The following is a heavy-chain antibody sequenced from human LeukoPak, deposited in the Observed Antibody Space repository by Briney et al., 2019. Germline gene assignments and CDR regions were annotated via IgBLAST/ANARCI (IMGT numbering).Heavy chain of an antibody. J-gene: IGHJ4*02. Sequence: SQTLSLTCAISGDSVSSNSAAWNWIRQSPSRGLEWLGRTYYRSKWYNDYAVSVKSRITINADTSKNQFSLQLSSMTPEDTAVYYCARGWSGDDWGIFDYWGQGTLVTVSS. CDR1: GDSVSSNSAA. CDR2: TYYRSKWYN. CDR3: ARGWSGDDWGIFDY. V-gene: IGHV6-1*01. D-gene: IGHD5-12*01.